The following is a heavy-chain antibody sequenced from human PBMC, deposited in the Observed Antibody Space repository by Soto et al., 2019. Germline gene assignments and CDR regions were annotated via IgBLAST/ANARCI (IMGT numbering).Heavy chain of an antibody. D-gene: IGHD3-9*01. J-gene: IGHJ2*01. Sequence: QVQLQQWGAGPLRPLETLSLTCGVSGGSFSGYYWAWIRQSPGKGLEWIGEINDCGSINYNPSLKSRVSISVDTSKNHYSLNLRSVTAADTAVYYCARESHDILTGPPWVWYFDLWGCGTLVTVSS. CDR2: INDCGSI. CDR1: GGSFSGYY. CDR3: ARESHDILTGPPWVWYFDL. V-gene: IGHV4-34*01.